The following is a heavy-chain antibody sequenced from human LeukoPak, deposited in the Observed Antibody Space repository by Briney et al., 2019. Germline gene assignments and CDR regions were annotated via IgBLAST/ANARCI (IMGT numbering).Heavy chain of an antibody. CDR3: ARHVGHRYYYDSSGYPDAFDI. J-gene: IGHJ3*02. Sequence: SETLSLTCTVSGGSISSYYWSWIRQPPGKGLEWIGYTYYSGSTNYNPSLKSRVTISVDTSKNQFSLKLSSVTAADTAVYYCARHVGHRYYYDSSGYPDAFDIWGQGTMVTVSS. CDR2: TYYSGST. CDR1: GGSISSYY. D-gene: IGHD3-22*01. V-gene: IGHV4-59*08.